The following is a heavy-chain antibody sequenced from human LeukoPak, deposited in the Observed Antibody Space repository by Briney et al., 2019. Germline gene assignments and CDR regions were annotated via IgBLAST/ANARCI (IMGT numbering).Heavy chain of an antibody. J-gene: IGHJ4*02. Sequence: GGSLRLSCAASGFTFSSYSMNWVRQAPGKGLEWVAFIQSDGNNKYYADSDKGRFTISRDNSKNTLYLQMSSLTAKDTAVYYCAKDRSIGTYYTFDSWGQGTLVTVSS. CDR2: IQSDGNNK. V-gene: IGHV3-30*02. D-gene: IGHD1-26*01. CDR3: AKDRSIGTYYTFDS. CDR1: GFTFSSYS.